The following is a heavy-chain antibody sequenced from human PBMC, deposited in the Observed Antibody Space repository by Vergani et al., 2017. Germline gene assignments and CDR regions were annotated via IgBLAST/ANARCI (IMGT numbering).Heavy chain of an antibody. CDR2: IKQDGSEK. V-gene: IGHV3-7*01. D-gene: IGHD3-10*01. CDR1: GFTFSSYW. Sequence: EVQLVESGGGLVQPGGSLSLSCAASGFTFSSYWMSWVRQAPGKGLEWVANIKQDGSEKYYVDSVKGRFTISRDNAKNSLYLQMNSLRAEDTAVYYCARDRGGYYGSGSPYYFDYWGQGTLVTVSS. CDR3: ARDRGGYYGSGSPYYFDY. J-gene: IGHJ4*02.